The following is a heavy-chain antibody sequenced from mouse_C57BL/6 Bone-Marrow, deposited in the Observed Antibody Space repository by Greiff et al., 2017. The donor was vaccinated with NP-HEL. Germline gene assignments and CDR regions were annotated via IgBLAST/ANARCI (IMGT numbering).Heavy chain of an antibody. CDR3: ARGVTTVVGKWDFDV. CDR2: IDPSDSYT. J-gene: IGHJ1*03. Sequence: QVQLQQPGAELVKPGASVKLSCKASGYTFTSYWMQWVNQRPGQGLEWIGEIDPSDSYTNDNQKFKGKATLTVDTTSSTAYMQLSSLTSEDSAVYYCARGVTTVVGKWDFDVWGTGTTVTVSS. V-gene: IGHV1-50*01. D-gene: IGHD1-1*01. CDR1: GYTFTSYW.